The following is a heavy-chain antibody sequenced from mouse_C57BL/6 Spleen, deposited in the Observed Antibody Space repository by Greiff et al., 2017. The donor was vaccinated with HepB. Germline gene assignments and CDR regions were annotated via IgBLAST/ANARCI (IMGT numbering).Heavy chain of an antibody. J-gene: IGHJ2*01. CDR3: ARNWEEDY. CDR2: IDPSDSYT. Sequence: VQLQQPGAELVKPGASVKLSCKASGYTFTSYWMQWVKQRPGQGLEWIGEIDPSDSYTNYNQKFKGKATLTVDTSSSTAYMQLSSLTSEDSAVYYCARNWEEDYWGQGTTLTVSS. D-gene: IGHD4-1*01. CDR1: GYTFTSYW. V-gene: IGHV1-50*01.